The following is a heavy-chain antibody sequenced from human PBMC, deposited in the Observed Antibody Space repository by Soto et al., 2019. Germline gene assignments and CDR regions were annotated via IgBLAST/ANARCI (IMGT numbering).Heavy chain of an antibody. CDR3: ARDAVTAIRGVNSWFDA. D-gene: IGHD3-10*01. J-gene: IGHJ5*02. Sequence: SETLSLTGTVSGYSISSGYYWGWVRQPPGKGLEWIGSMYHSGSTYYNPSLKSRVTISVDTSKNQFSLKLSSVTAADTAVYYCARDAVTAIRGVNSWFDAWGQGTLVTV. CDR2: MYHSGST. CDR1: GYSISSGYY. V-gene: IGHV4-38-2*02.